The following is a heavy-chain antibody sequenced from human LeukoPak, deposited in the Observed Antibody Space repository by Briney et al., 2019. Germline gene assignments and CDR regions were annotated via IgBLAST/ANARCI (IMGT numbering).Heavy chain of an antibody. Sequence: GGSLRLSCAASGFTFSNYAMHWVRQAPGKGLEWVTVISYDGSDKYYADSVKGRFTISRDNSKNTVYLQMNSLRVEDTAVYYCARGDGVYVYWGQGTLVTVSS. V-gene: IGHV3-33*05. CDR3: ARGDGVYVY. CDR2: ISYDGSDK. CDR1: GFTFSNYA. D-gene: IGHD5/OR15-5a*01. J-gene: IGHJ4*02.